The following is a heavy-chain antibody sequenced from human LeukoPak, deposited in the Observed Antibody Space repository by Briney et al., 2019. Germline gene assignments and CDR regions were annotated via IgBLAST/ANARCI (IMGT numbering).Heavy chain of an antibody. J-gene: IGHJ3*02. D-gene: IGHD6-13*01. CDR3: ARFKQQPESAFDI. CDR1: GFTFSSYT. Sequence: GGSLRLSCAASGFTFSSYTMNWVRQAPGKGLEWVSYISSGSSIIYYADSVKGRFTISRDNAKNSLYLQMNSLRAEDTAMYYCARFKQQPESAFDIWGQGTMVTVSS. CDR2: ISSGSSII. V-gene: IGHV3-48*04.